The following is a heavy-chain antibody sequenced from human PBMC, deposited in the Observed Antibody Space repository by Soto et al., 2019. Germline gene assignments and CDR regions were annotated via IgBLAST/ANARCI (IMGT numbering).Heavy chain of an antibody. CDR2: IWYDGSNK. CDR1: GFTFSSYG. CDR3: XXXXXXXXXXXXYYXDY. J-gene: IGHJ4*02. V-gene: IGHV3-33*01. Sequence: QVQLVESGGGVVQPGRSLRLSCAASGFTFSSYGMHWVRQAPGKGXEXXXVIWYDGSNKYYADSVKGRXTISRXNSXXXXXXXXXXXXXXXXXXXXXXXXXXXXXXXXXYYXDYWGQGTLVTVSS.